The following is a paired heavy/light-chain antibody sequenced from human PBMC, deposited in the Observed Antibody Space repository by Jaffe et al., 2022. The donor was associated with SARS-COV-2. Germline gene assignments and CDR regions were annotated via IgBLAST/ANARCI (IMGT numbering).Light chain of an antibody. CDR1: SNDVGGYIF. CDR2: DVL. V-gene: IGLV2-14*03. Sequence: QSALTQPASVSGSPGQSITISCSGTSNDVGGYIFVSWYQHHPGKAPKLIIYDVLNRPSGVSNRFSGSKSGNTASLTISGLQAEDEADYYCSSYTSGSTLVLFGGGTKLTVL. J-gene: IGLJ2*01. CDR3: SSYTSGSTLVL.
Heavy chain of an antibody. J-gene: IGHJ2*01. D-gene: IGHD6-13*01. V-gene: IGHV4-39*01. CDR1: GGSISSSSYY. Sequence: QVQLQESGPGLVKPSETLSLTCTVSGGSISSSSYYWGWVRQPPGKGLEWIGSVYYDGSTFYSPSLKSRVTIFVDTSTNQFSLILNSVTAADTATYYCARHSGAIAAAAKYWYFDLWGRGTLVTVSS. CDR3: ARHSGAIAAAAKYWYFDL. CDR2: VYYDGST.